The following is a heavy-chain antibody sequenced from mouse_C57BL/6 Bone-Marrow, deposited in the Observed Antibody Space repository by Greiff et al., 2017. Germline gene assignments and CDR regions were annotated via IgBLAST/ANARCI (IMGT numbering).Heavy chain of an antibody. J-gene: IGHJ3*01. D-gene: IGHD2-1*01. V-gene: IGHV5-4*01. Sequence: EVQLVESGGGLVKPGGSLKLSCAASGFTFSSYAMSWVRQTPEKRLEWVATISDGGSYTYYPDNVKGRFTISRDNAKNNLYRQMSHLKSEDTAMYYCARFNYDCSWFAYWGQGTLVTVSA. CDR2: ISDGGSYT. CDR3: ARFNYDCSWFAY. CDR1: GFTFSSYA.